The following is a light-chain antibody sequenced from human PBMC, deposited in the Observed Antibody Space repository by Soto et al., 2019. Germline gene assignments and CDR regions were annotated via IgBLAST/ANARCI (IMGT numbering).Light chain of an antibody. CDR3: QQSYGTPWT. V-gene: IGKV1-39*01. CDR1: QSITTY. J-gene: IGKJ1*01. Sequence: DIQMTQSPPSLSASVGDRVTVTCRASQSITTYLNWYQQKPGRAPKLLIYGASSLQSGVPSRFSGSGSGTDLTLTITSLQPEDFATYICQQSYGTPWTFGQGTKVEIK. CDR2: GAS.